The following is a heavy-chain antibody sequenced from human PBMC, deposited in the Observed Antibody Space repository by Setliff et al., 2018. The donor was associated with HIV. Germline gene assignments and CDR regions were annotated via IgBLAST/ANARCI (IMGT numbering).Heavy chain of an antibody. V-gene: IGHV4-34*01. CDR1: GESFSGYY. CDR3: TGDYNSGSYRFDY. D-gene: IGHD3-10*01. J-gene: IGHJ4*02. Sequence: PSETLSLTCAVYGESFSGYYWSWIRQPPGKGLEWIGEINHSGSTKDNPSLKSRVTISVDTSKKQFSLKLTSVTAADAAVYYCTGDYNSGSYRFDYWGQGTPVTVS. CDR2: INHSGST.